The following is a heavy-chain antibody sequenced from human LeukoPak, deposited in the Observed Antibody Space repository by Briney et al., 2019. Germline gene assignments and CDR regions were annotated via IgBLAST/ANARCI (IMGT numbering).Heavy chain of an antibody. CDR1: GFIFSRYE. Sequence: GGSLRLSCVASGFIFSRYEMHWVRQSPGKGLEWVSYISTSGSYIYYADSVKGRFTISRDNAKNSLYLQMNSLRAEDTAVYYCARRGFYDTSGYLFDYWGQGTLVTVSS. D-gene: IGHD3-22*01. CDR3: ARRGFYDTSGYLFDY. J-gene: IGHJ4*02. V-gene: IGHV3-48*03. CDR2: ISTSGSYI.